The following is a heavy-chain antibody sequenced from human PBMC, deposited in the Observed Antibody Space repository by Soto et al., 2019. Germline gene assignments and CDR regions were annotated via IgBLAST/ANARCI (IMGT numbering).Heavy chain of an antibody. CDR2: ISYDGSNK. CDR1: GFTFSSYA. V-gene: IGHV3-30-3*01. J-gene: IGHJ4*02. CDR3: ARDWGERGSGCLDY. D-gene: IGHD6-19*01. Sequence: QVQLVESGGGVVQPGRSLRPSCAASGFTFSSYAMHWVGQAPGKGREWGAVISYDGSNKYYADSVKGRFTISRDNSKNTLYLQMNSLRAEDTAVYYCARDWGERGSGCLDYWGQGTLVTVSS.